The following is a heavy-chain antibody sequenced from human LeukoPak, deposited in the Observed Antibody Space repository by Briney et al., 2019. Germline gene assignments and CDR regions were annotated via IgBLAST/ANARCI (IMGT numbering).Heavy chain of an antibody. CDR2: IYYSGST. Sequence: SDILSLTCTVSGGSISSSSYYWGGLRQPPGKGLEWIGSIYYSGSTYYNPSLKSRVTISVDTSKNQFSLKLSSVTAADTAVYYCVGGSYGFDYWGQGTLVTVSS. D-gene: IGHD1-26*01. V-gene: IGHV4-39*07. CDR1: GGSISSSSYY. J-gene: IGHJ4*02. CDR3: VGGSYGFDY.